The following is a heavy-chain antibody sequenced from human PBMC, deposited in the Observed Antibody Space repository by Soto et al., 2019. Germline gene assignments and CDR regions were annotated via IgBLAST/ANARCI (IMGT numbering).Heavy chain of an antibody. D-gene: IGHD4-17*01. CDR3: AHSLAASNFGDYNTINSFDY. Sequence: QITLKESGPTLVKPTQTLTLTCTFSGFSLSTSGVGVGWIRQPPGKALEWLALIYWDDDTRYSPFLKSRLTITKDTPKDNVVLTMTIMDPVDTATYYCAHSLAASNFGDYNTINSFDYWGQGTLVTVSS. J-gene: IGHJ4*02. CDR2: IYWDDDT. CDR1: GFSLSTSGVG. V-gene: IGHV2-5*02.